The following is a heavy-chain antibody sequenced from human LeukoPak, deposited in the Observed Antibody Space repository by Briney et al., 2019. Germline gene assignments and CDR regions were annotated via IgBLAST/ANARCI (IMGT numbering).Heavy chain of an antibody. V-gene: IGHV4-59*08. Sequence: SETLSLTCTVSGGSISSYYWSWIRQPPGKGLEWIGYIYYSGSTNYNPSLKSRVTISVDTSKSQFSLKLSSVTAADTAVYYCARRARIAATGTDWYFDLWGRGTLVTVSS. CDR1: GGSISSYY. D-gene: IGHD6-13*01. J-gene: IGHJ2*01. CDR3: ARRARIAATGTDWYFDL. CDR2: IYYSGST.